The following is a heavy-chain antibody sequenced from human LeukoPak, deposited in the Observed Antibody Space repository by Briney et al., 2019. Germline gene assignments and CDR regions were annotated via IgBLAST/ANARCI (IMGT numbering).Heavy chain of an antibody. J-gene: IGHJ5*02. D-gene: IGHD6-13*01. Sequence: GASVKVSCKASGYTFTSYGISWVRQAPGQGLEWMGWISAYNGNTNYAQKLQGRVTMATDTSTSTAYMELSRLRSDDTAVYYCARGVAAPHNWFDPWGQGTLVTVSS. CDR2: ISAYNGNT. CDR1: GYTFTSYG. V-gene: IGHV1-18*01. CDR3: ARGVAAPHNWFDP.